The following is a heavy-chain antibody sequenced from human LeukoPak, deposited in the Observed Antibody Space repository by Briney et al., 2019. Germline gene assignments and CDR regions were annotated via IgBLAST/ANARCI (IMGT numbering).Heavy chain of an antibody. V-gene: IGHV4-28*01. D-gene: IGHD1-26*01. J-gene: IGHJ4*02. CDR2: IYYSGST. Sequence: SETLSLTCTVSGGSISSSNWWGWIRQPPGKGLEWIGYIYYSGSTYYNPSLKSRVTMSVDTSKNQFSLKLSSVTAVDTAVYYCARGATGTYYFDYWGQGTLVTVSS. CDR1: GGSISSSNW. CDR3: ARGATGTYYFDY.